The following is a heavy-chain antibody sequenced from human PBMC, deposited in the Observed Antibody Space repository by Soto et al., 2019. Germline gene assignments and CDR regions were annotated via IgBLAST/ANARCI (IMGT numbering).Heavy chain of an antibody. J-gene: IGHJ6*02. V-gene: IGHV1-18*01. CDR1: GYTFTSYG. CDR3: ASGDSDYYYYYGMDV. D-gene: IGHD2-21*02. Sequence: QVQLVQSGAEVKKPGASVKVSCKASGYTFTSYGISWVRQAPGQGLEWMGWISAYNGNTNYAQKLRGRTTTTTDTSGSTAYVQLSSLTSDATAVYCCASGDSDYYYYYGMDVWGQGTTVTVSS. CDR2: ISAYNGNT.